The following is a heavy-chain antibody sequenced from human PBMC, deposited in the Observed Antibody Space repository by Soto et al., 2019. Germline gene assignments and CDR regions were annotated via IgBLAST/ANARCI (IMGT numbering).Heavy chain of an antibody. D-gene: IGHD6-25*01. J-gene: IGHJ4*02. V-gene: IGHV3-23*01. CDR3: AKARGDTSGCREFDY. CDR2: ISGSGDSK. Sequence: GGSLRLSCAASGFTFSNYAMNWVRQAPGKGLEWVSVISGSGDSKDYADSVKGRFTISRDNARNTLNLQLNNVRAEETAVSYCAKARGDTSGCREFDYWGRGTLVTVSS. CDR1: GFTFSNYA.